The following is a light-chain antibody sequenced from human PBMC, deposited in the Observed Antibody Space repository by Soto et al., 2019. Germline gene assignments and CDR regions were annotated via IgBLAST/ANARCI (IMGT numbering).Light chain of an antibody. V-gene: IGKV3-15*01. Sequence: EILMTQSQATLSVSPGERATLSCRASQSISSNLAWYQQKPGQAPRLLIYGASTRATGVPARFSGGGSGTEFTLTISGLQSEDFAIYYCQQYKDWPPYTFGQGTKVDIK. CDR1: QSISSN. CDR3: QQYKDWPPYT. J-gene: IGKJ2*01. CDR2: GAS.